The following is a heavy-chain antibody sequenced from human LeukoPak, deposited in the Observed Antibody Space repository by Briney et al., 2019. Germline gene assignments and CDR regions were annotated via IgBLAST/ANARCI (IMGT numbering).Heavy chain of an antibody. CDR2: IYSGGST. V-gene: IGHV3-53*01. CDR3: ARDQRGYLYYMDV. J-gene: IGHJ6*03. Sequence: GGSLRLSCAASGFTVSSNYMSWVRQAPGKGLEWVSIIYSGGSTFYADSVNGRFTISRDNSKNTVYLQMNSLGAEDTAVYYCARDQRGYLYYMDVWGKGTTVTISS. CDR1: GFTVSSNY. D-gene: IGHD1-1*01.